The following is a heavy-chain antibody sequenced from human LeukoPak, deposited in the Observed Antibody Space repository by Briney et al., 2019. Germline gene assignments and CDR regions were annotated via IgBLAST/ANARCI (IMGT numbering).Heavy chain of an antibody. CDR2: ISYSGST. Sequence: SETLSLTCTVSRGSISSYFWSWIRQPPGKGLEWIGYISYSGSTNYNPSLKSRVTASVDTSKNQFSLRLSSVTAADTAVYYCARAIGYSSVFDYWGQGTLVTVST. CDR3: ARAIGYSSVFDY. D-gene: IGHD6-19*01. J-gene: IGHJ4*02. CDR1: RGSISSYF. V-gene: IGHV4-59*01.